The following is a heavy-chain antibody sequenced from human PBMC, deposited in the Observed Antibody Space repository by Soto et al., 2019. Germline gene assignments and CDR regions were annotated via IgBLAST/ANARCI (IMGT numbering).Heavy chain of an antibody. CDR1: GFTFSSYA. D-gene: IGHD3-22*01. Sequence: QVQLVESGGGVVQPGRSLRLSCAASGFTFSSYAMHWVRQAPGKGLEWVAVISYDGSNKYYADSVKGRFTISRDNSKNTLYLQMNSLRAEDTAVYYWAGGSHYYDSRGYADYWGRGTLVTVSS. CDR3: AGGSHYYDSRGYADY. V-gene: IGHV3-30-3*01. J-gene: IGHJ4*02. CDR2: ISYDGSNK.